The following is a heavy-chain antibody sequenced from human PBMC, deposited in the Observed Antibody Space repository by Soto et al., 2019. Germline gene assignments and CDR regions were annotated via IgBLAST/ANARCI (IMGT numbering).Heavy chain of an antibody. Sequence: QVQLVQSGAEVTEPGASVKVSCKTSGFTFTLHYIHWVRQAPGQGLEWVGMVNAGDGSATYAREFRDKVSMTWDTSTSTAYLDLKSLKSEDTAIYYCARERDSFDYWGQGTLVSVSP. V-gene: IGHV1-46*01. D-gene: IGHD3-22*01. CDR2: VNAGDGSA. CDR1: GFTFTLHY. CDR3: ARERDSFDY. J-gene: IGHJ4*02.